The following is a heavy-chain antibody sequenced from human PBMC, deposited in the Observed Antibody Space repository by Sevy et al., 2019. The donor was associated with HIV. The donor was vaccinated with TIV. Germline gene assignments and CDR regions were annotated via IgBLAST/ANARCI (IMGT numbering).Heavy chain of an antibody. V-gene: IGHV7-4-1*02. D-gene: IGHD3-22*01. J-gene: IGHJ4*02. CDR2: INTNTGNP. CDR3: ARDKGGYDSSGYYN. Sequence: ASVKVSCKASGYTFTSYAMNWVRQAPGQGLEWMGWINTNTGNPTYAQGFTGRFVFSLDTSVSTAYLQISSLKAEDTAVYYCARDKGGYDSSGYYNWGQGTLVTVSS. CDR1: GYTFTSYA.